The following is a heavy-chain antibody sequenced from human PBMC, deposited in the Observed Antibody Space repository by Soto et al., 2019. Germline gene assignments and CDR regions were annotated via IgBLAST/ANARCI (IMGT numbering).Heavy chain of an antibody. CDR1: GYTFTIYA. J-gene: IGHJ4*02. CDR2: INAGNGNT. CDR3: ARATDFWSGYPIPVLRTLDY. D-gene: IGHD3-3*01. Sequence: ASVKVSCKASGYTFTIYAMHCVRRSPLQRLDWMGWINAGNGNTKYSQKFQGRVTITRDTSASTAYMELSSLRSEDTAVYYCARATDFWSGYPIPVLRTLDYWGQGTLVTVSS. V-gene: IGHV1-3*01.